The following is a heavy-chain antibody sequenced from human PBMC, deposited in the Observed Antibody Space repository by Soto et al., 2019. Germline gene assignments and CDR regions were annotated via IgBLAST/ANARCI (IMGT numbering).Heavy chain of an antibody. CDR3: ARASKSTTPDFDY. J-gene: IGHJ4*02. V-gene: IGHV1-2*04. CDR2: INPNSGAT. CDR1: GYTFIGYY. D-gene: IGHD5-12*01. Sequence: ASVEVSCKXSGYTFIGYYIHWVRQAPGQGLEWMGWINPNSGATNYAQKFQGWVTMTRGTSISTAYMELSRLRPDDTAVYYCARASKSTTPDFDYWGQGTLVTVSS.